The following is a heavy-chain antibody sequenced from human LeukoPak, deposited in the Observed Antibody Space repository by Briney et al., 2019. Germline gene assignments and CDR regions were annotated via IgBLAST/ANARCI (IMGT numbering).Heavy chain of an antibody. D-gene: IGHD2-8*02. CDR2: IRYDGGNK. CDR1: GFSFSSYG. CDR3: AKDQSSGAYNWFDP. Sequence: GGSLRLSCAASGFSFSSYGMHWVRQAPGKGLEWVAFIRYDGGNKYYADSVKGRFTISRDNSKNTLYLQMNSLRAEDTAVYYCAKDQSSGAYNWFDPWGQGTLVTVSS. J-gene: IGHJ5*02. V-gene: IGHV3-30*02.